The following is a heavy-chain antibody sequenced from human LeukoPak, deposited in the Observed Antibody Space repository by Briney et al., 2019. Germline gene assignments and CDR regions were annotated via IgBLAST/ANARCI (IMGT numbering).Heavy chain of an antibody. V-gene: IGHV4-59*01. CDR1: GGSISSYY. D-gene: IGHD2-15*01. CDR3: ARAYCSGGSCYSFAHAFDI. Sequence: SETLSLTCTVSGGSISSYYWSWIRQPPGKGLEWIGYIYYSGSTNHNPSLKSRVTISVDTSKNQFSLKLSSVTAADTAVYYCARAYCSGGSCYSFAHAFDIWGQGTMVTVSS. CDR2: IYYSGST. J-gene: IGHJ3*02.